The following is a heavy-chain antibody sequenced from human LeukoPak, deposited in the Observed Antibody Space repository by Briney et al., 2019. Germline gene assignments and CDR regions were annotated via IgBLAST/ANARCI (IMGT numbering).Heavy chain of an antibody. Sequence: SVKVSCKASGGTFSSYAISWVRQAPGQGLEWMGGIIPNFGTANYAQKFQGRVTITTDESTSTAYMELSSLRSEDTAVYYCARDNYAGANWFDPWGQGTLVTVSS. D-gene: IGHD1-7*01. V-gene: IGHV1-69*05. J-gene: IGHJ5*02. CDR1: GGTFSSYA. CDR3: ARDNYAGANWFDP. CDR2: IIPNFGTA.